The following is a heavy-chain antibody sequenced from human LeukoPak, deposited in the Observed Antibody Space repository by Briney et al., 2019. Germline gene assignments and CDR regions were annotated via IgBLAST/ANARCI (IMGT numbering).Heavy chain of an antibody. D-gene: IGHD6-19*01. CDR2: ISAYNGNT. CDR1: GYTFTSYG. V-gene: IGHV1-18*01. CDR3: ARARQYSSGRDAFDI. J-gene: IGHJ3*02. Sequence: GASVKVSCKASGYTFTSYGIIWVRQAPGQGLEWMGWISAYNGNTNYAQKLQGRVTMTTDTSTSTAYMELRSLRSDDTAVYYCARARQYSSGRDAFDIWGQGTMVTVSS.